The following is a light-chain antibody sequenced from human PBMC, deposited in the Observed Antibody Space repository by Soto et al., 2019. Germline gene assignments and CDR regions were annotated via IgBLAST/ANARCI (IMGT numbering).Light chain of an antibody. J-gene: IGLJ1*01. CDR3: SSYTSSSTV. Sequence: SALTQPASVSGSPGQSITISCTGTSSDCGSYNYFSWYQQRPGKSPKVMIXXXSNRPSGVSSRFSGSKSGNTASLTISGLQAEDEADYYCSSYTSSSTVFGTGTKVTVL. CDR2: XXS. V-gene: IGLV2-14*03. CDR1: SSDCGSYNY.